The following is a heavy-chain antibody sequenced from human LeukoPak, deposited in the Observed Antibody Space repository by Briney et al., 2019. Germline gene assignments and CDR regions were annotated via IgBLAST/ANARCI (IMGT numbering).Heavy chain of an antibody. CDR3: ARDLFGDVAAAGDY. J-gene: IGHJ4*02. D-gene: IGHD6-13*01. CDR2: INPNSGGT. Sequence: RGASVKVSCKASGYTFTGYYMHWVRQAPGQGLEWMGWINPNSGGTNYAQKFQGRVTMTRDTSISTAYMELSRLRSGDTAVYYCARDLFGDVAAAGDYWGQGTLVTVSS. V-gene: IGHV1-2*02. CDR1: GYTFTGYY.